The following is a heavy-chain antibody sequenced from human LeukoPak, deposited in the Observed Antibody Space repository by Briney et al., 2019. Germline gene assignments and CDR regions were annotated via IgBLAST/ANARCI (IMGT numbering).Heavy chain of an antibody. CDR1: GFTVSSYY. CDR3: ARGRLRVIDAFDI. Sequence: GGSLRLSCAASGFTVSSYYMSWVRQAPGKGLEWVSVIYVGGSTYYADSVRGRFTISRDNSKNTLYLQMDSLRAGDTAVYYCARGRLRVIDAFDIWGQGTMVTVSS. D-gene: IGHD2-21*01. V-gene: IGHV3-53*01. J-gene: IGHJ3*02. CDR2: IYVGGST.